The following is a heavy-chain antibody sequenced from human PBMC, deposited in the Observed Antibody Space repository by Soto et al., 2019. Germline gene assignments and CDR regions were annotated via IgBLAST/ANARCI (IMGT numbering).Heavy chain of an antibody. CDR3: AKSKLLWFGEIALSFEY. CDR2: ISGSGSST. V-gene: IGHV3-23*01. Sequence: EVQLLESGGGLVQPGGSLRLSCAASGFTFSSYAMSWVRQAPGKGLEWVSAISGSGSSTYYADSVKARFTISRDNSKNKLYLQMNSPGAEDTAVYYCAKSKLLWFGEIALSFEYWGQGSLVTVSS. J-gene: IGHJ4*02. D-gene: IGHD3-10*01. CDR1: GFTFSSYA.